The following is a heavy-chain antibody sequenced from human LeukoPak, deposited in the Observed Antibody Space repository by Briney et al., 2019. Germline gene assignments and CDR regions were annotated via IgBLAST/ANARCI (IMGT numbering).Heavy chain of an antibody. J-gene: IGHJ5*02. CDR2: INPSGGST. D-gene: IGHD1-26*01. V-gene: IGHV1-46*01. CDR3: ARDNSVGDTAWWFDP. Sequence: GASVKVSCKASGYTFTSYYMHWGRQAPGQGLEWMGIINPSGGSTSYAQKFQGRVTMTRDMSTSTDYIELSSLRSEDTAVYYCARDNSVGDTAWWFDPWGQGTLVTVSS. CDR1: GYTFTSYY.